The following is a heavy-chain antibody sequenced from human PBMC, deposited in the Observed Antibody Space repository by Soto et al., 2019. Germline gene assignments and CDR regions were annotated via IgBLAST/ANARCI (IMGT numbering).Heavy chain of an antibody. J-gene: IGHJ4*02. V-gene: IGHV4-59*01. CDR2: IYYSGST. D-gene: IGHD6-19*01. Sequence: QVQLQESGPGLVKPSETLSLTCTVSGGSISSYYWSWIRQPPGKGLEWIGYIYYSGSTNYNPSLKSRVTISVNTSKNQFSLKLTSVTAADTAVYYCARVSGGWWYFDYWGQGTLVTVSS. CDR1: GGSISSYY. CDR3: ARVSGGWWYFDY.